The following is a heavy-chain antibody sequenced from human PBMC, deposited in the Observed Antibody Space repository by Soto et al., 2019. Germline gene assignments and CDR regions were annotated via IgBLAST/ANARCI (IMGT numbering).Heavy chain of an antibody. J-gene: IGHJ4*02. D-gene: IGHD6-6*01. CDR3: ARFSSSSSFLYYFDY. V-gene: IGHV4-30-2*01. CDR1: GGSISSGGYS. CDR2: IYHSGST. Sequence: SETLSLTCAVSGGSISSGGYSWSWIRQPPGKGLEWIGYIYHSGSTYYNPSLKSRVTISVDRSKNQFSLKLSSVTAADTAVYYCARFSSSSSFLYYFDYWCQGTLVTVSS.